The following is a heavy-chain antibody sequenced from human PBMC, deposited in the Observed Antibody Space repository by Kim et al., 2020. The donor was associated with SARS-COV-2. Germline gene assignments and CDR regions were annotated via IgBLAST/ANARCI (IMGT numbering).Heavy chain of an antibody. Sequence: GGSLRLSCAASGLTVSSNYMSWVRQAPGRGLEWVSAMFSGGSRYYADSVKGRFTISRDNSKNTLYLQMNSLRAEDTAVYYCERDLYYGLGSYYFDYCGQGTLVAVSS. CDR2: MFSGGSR. CDR1: GLTVSSNY. V-gene: IGHV3-53*01. CDR3: ERDLYYGLGSYYFDY. D-gene: IGHD3-10*01. J-gene: IGHJ4*02.